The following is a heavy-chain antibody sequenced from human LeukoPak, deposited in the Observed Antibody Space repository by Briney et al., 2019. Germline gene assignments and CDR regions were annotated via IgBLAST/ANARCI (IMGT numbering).Heavy chain of an antibody. CDR2: IYYSGST. J-gene: IGHJ4*02. Sequence: SETLSLTCTVSGGSISSYYWSWIRHPPGEGLGWIGYIYYSGSTNYNPSLKSRVTISVDTSKNQFSLKLSSVTAADTALYYCARGVEYSSSSGLGYWGQRTLVTVSS. CDR3: ARGVEYSSSSGLGY. D-gene: IGHD6-6*01. CDR1: GGSISSYY. V-gene: IGHV4-59*01.